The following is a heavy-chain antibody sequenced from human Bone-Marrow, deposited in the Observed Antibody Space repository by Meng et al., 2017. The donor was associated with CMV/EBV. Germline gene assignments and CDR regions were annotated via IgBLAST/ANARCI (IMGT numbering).Heavy chain of an antibody. Sequence: ASGSTFTRYLICWVRQVPGRGLEEVGKIDPSDSYTNYGPSYRGHVTISADKSINTAYIQWTSLKASDTGIYFCATHRTGSPPYSFSFWGQGTLVTVSS. D-gene: IGHD3/OR15-3a*01. V-gene: IGHV5-10-1*01. CDR2: IDPSDSYT. CDR3: ATHRTGSPPYSFSF. CDR1: GSTFTRYL. J-gene: IGHJ1*01.